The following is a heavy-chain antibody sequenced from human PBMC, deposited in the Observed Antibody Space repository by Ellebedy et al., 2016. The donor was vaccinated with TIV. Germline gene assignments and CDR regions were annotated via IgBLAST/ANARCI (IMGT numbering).Heavy chain of an antibody. D-gene: IGHD6-13*01. CDR1: GFTFSSYD. J-gene: IGHJ6*02. Sequence: GESLKISCAASGFTFSSYDMHWVRQPTGKGLEWVSAIGTAGDTYYPGSVKGRFTISRDNAKNSLYLQMNSLRAGDTAVYYCARGEQQLVSGYYYYCGMDVWGQGTMVTVSS. CDR3: ARGEQQLVSGYYYYCGMDV. V-gene: IGHV3-13*01. CDR2: IGTAGDT.